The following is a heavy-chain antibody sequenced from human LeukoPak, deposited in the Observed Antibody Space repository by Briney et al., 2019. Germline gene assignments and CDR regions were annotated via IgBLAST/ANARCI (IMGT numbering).Heavy chain of an antibody. D-gene: IGHD3-3*01. CDR3: ARDSITIFGVPGGWFDP. V-gene: IGHV4-30-4*08. Sequence: SETLSLTCTVSGGSISSGEYYWRWIRQPPGKGREWIGYIYYSGSTYYNPSLNSRVTISVDTSKNQFSLKLSSVTAADTAVYYCARDSITIFGVPGGWFDPWGQGTLVTVSS. CDR1: GGSISSGEYY. CDR2: IYYSGST. J-gene: IGHJ5*02.